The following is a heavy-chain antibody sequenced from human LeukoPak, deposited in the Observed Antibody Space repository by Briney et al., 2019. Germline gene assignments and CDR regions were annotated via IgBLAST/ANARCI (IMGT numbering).Heavy chain of an antibody. CDR3: ARCPPDSVYYYGMDV. CDR2: IIPIFGTA. D-gene: IGHD1-14*01. Sequence: SVKVSSKASGGTFSIYAISWVRQAPGQGLEWMGGIIPIFGTANYAQKFQGRVTITPDESTSTAYMELSSLRSEDTAVYYCARCPPDSVYYYGMDVWGQGTTVTVSS. J-gene: IGHJ6*02. CDR1: GGTFSIYA. V-gene: IGHV1-69*01.